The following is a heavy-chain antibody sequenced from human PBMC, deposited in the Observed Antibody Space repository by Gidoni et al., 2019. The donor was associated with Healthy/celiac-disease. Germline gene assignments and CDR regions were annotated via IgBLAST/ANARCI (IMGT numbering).Heavy chain of an antibody. CDR1: GGSISSYY. D-gene: IGHD2-21*01. J-gene: IGHJ3*02. CDR2: IYYSGST. CDR3: ARDEACGGDCYGAFDI. Sequence: QVQLQESGPGLVKPSETLSLTCTVSGGSISSYYWSWIRQPPGKGLEWIGYIYYSGSTNYNPSLKSRVTISVDTSKNQFSLKLSSVTAADTAVYYCARDEACGGDCYGAFDIWGQGTMVTVSS. V-gene: IGHV4-59*01.